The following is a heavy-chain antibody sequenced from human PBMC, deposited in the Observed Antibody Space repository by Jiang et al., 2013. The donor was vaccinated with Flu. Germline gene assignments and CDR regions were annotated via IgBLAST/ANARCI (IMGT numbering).Heavy chain of an antibody. CDR1: GYTFTGYS. V-gene: IGHV1-46*01. J-gene: IGHJ6*03. CDR2: INPSGGST. CDR3: ARDDLSGMDV. Sequence: SGAEVKKPGASVKVSCKASGYTFTGYSMHWVRQAPGQGLEWMGIINPSGGSTTYAQKFQGRVTVTRDTSTSTVYMELSSLRSEDTATYYCARDDLSGMDVWGKGTTVTVSS. D-gene: IGHD3-10*01.